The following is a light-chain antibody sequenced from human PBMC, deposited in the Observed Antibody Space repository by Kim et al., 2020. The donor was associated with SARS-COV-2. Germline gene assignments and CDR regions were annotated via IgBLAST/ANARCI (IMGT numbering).Light chain of an antibody. CDR1: YGAVSNTNY. V-gene: IGLV8-61*01. CDR3: ALYMGVGIWV. CDR2: NTD. J-gene: IGLJ3*02. Sequence: GGTVTLTCGFSYGAVSNTNYASWYQQTPCQAPRTVIYNTDTRSSGVPDRFSGSILGNKAALTITGAQADDECDYYCALYMGVGIWVIGGGTKVSVL.